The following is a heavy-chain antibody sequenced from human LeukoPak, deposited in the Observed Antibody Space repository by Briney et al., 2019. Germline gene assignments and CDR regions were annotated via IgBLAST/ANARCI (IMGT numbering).Heavy chain of an antibody. V-gene: IGHV4-34*01. J-gene: IGHJ3*02. D-gene: IGHD3-3*01. Sequence: KPSETLSLTCAVYGGSFSGYYWSWIRQPPGKGLEWIGEINHSGSTNYNPSLKSRVTISVDTSKNQFSLKLSSVTAADTAVYYCARHRDFWSGLDAFDIWGQGTMVTVSS. CDR3: ARHRDFWSGLDAFDI. CDR1: GGSFSGYY. CDR2: INHSGST.